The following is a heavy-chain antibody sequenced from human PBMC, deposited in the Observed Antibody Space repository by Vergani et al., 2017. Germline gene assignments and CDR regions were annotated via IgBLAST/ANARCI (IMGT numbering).Heavy chain of an antibody. V-gene: IGHV4-30-4*01. J-gene: IGHJ4*02. CDR2: IYYSGST. CDR1: GGSISSGDSY. D-gene: IGHD5-12*01. Sequence: QVQLQESGPGLVKPSQTLSLTCTVSGGSISSGDSYWSWIRQPPGKGLEWSGYIYYSGSTYYNPALKSRVTISVDTSKNQFSLKLSSVTAADTAVYYCARVAGYSYDGEGDYWGQGTLVTVSS. CDR3: ARVAGYSYDGEGDY.